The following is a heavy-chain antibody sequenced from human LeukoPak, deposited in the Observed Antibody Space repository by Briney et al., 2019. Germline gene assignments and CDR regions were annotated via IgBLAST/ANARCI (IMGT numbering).Heavy chain of an antibody. J-gene: IGHJ4*02. V-gene: IGHV4-39*01. CDR2: IYYSGST. D-gene: IGHD3-10*01. Sequence: PSETLSLTCTVPGGSISSSSYYWGWIRQPPGKGLEWIGSIYYSGSTYYNPSLKSRVTISVDTSKNQFSLKLSSVTAADTAVYYCARQSWFGEVIDYFDYWGQGTLVTVSS. CDR1: GGSISSSSYY. CDR3: ARQSWFGEVIDYFDY.